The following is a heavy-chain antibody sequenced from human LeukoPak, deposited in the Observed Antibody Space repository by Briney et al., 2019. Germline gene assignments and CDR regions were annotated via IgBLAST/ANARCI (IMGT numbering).Heavy chain of an antibody. CDR1: GGTFSSYA. CDR2: IIPILGTA. D-gene: IGHD6-13*01. Sequence: GASVKVSCKASGGTFSSYAISWVRQAPGQGLEWMGGIIPILGTANYAQKFQGRVTITADESTSTAYMELSSLRSEDTAVYYCAIGIAAAGTPPDYYYYGMDVWGQGTTVTVSS. V-gene: IGHV1-69*01. CDR3: AIGIAAAGTPPDYYYYGMDV. J-gene: IGHJ6*02.